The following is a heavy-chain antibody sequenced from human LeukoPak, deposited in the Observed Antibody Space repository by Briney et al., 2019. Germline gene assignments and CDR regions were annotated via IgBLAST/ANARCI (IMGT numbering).Heavy chain of an antibody. V-gene: IGHV3-23*01. CDR3: AKGPYDFWSGYYWYFQH. Sequence: GGSLRLSCAASGFTFSSYAMAWVRQAPGKGLEWVSGLSGSTYYADSVKGRFTVSRDNSKKTLYLQMNSLRVEDTAVYYCAKGPYDFWSGYYWYFQHWGQGTLVAVSS. CDR1: GFTFSSYA. CDR2: LSGST. D-gene: IGHD3-3*01. J-gene: IGHJ1*01.